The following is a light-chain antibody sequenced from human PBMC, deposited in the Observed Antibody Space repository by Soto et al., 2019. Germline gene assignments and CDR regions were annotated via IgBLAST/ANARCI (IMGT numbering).Light chain of an antibody. V-gene: IGKV3-20*01. Sequence: EIVLTQSPGTLSLSPGEIATLSCRASQSVSSSYLDWYQQKPGQAPRLLIYGASSRATGIPDRFRVSGSGTDFTLTISRLEPEDFAVYYCQQYCSSPLTFGGGTKVEIK. J-gene: IGKJ4*01. CDR1: QSVSSSY. CDR2: GAS. CDR3: QQYCSSPLT.